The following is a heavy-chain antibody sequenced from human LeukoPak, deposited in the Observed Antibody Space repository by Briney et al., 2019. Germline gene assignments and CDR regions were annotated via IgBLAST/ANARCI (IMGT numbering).Heavy chain of an antibody. Sequence: PSETLSLTCTVSGDSISSYYWSWIRQPAGKGLEWIGRIYTSGSTNYNPSLKSRVTMSVDTSKNQFSLKLSSVTAADTAVYYCARGVDYYGSGSYLYWGQGTLVTVSS. V-gene: IGHV4-4*07. CDR3: ARGVDYYGSGSYLY. D-gene: IGHD3-10*01. J-gene: IGHJ4*02. CDR2: IYTSGST. CDR1: GDSISSYY.